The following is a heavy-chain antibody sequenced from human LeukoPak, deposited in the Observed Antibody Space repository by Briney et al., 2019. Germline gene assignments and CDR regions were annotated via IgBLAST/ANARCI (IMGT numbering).Heavy chain of an antibody. V-gene: IGHV5-51*01. J-gene: IGHJ4*02. CDR2: IYPGDSDT. D-gene: IGHD6-13*01. CDR1: GYGFTSYG. Sequence: GLSLHISSQGSGYGFTSYGIGGVRQVTGKGMEWMGIIYPGDSDTRYSPSFQGQVTISADKSISTAYLQWSSLKASDTAMYYCARPDSSSWQLEWGQGTLVTVSS. CDR3: ARPDSSSWQLE.